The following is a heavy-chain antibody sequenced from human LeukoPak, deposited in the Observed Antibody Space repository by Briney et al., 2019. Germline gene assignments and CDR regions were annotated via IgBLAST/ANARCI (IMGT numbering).Heavy chain of an antibody. CDR2: ISAYNGNT. Sequence: ASVKVSCKASGCTFTSYGISWVRQAPGQGLEWMGWISAYNGNTNYAQKLQGRVTMTTDTSTSTAYMELRSLRSDDTAVYYCAREPNRYYYDSSGSDYWGQGTLVTVSS. J-gene: IGHJ4*02. D-gene: IGHD3-22*01. CDR1: GCTFTSYG. CDR3: AREPNRYYYDSSGSDY. V-gene: IGHV1-18*01.